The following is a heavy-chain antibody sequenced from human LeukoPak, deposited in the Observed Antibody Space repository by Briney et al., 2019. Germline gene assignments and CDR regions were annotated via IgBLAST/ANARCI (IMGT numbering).Heavy chain of an antibody. CDR2: INHSGST. V-gene: IGHV4-34*01. Sequence: PSETLSLTCAVYGGSFSGYYWSWIRQPPGKGLEWIGEINHSGSTNYNPSLKSRVTISVDTSKNQFSLKLSSVTAADTAVYYCARGVLGGAKNHYVWGSYRLRYLDYWGQGTLVTVSS. CDR3: ARGVLGGAKNHYVWGSYRLRYLDY. D-gene: IGHD3-16*02. CDR1: GGSFSGYY. J-gene: IGHJ4*02.